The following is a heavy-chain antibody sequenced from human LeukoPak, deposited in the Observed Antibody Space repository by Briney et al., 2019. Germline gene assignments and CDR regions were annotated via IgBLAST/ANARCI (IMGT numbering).Heavy chain of an antibody. Sequence: PGGSLRLSCAASGFTFSSYSMNWVRQAPGKGLEWVSYISSSSSTIYYADSVKGRFTISRDNAKNSPYLQMNSLRAEDTAVYYCARDRWFGEFDAFDIWGQGTMVTVSS. J-gene: IGHJ3*02. CDR1: GFTFSSYS. CDR3: ARDRWFGEFDAFDI. CDR2: ISSSSSTI. D-gene: IGHD3-10*01. V-gene: IGHV3-48*01.